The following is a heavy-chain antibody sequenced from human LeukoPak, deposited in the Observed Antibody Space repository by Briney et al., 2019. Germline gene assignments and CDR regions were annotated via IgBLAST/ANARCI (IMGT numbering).Heavy chain of an antibody. Sequence: ASVKVSCKASGYTFTSYGISWVRQAPGQGLEWMGWISAYNGNTNYAQKLQGRVTMTTDTSTSTAYMELRSLRSDDTAVYYCARAPYYYDSSGYYYASAFDIWGQGTMVTVSS. CDR3: ARAPYYYDSSGYYYASAFDI. J-gene: IGHJ3*02. CDR1: GYTFTSYG. D-gene: IGHD3-22*01. CDR2: ISAYNGNT. V-gene: IGHV1-18*01.